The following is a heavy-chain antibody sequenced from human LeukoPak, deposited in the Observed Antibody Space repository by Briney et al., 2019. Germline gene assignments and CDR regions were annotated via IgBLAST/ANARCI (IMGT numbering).Heavy chain of an antibody. Sequence: GSLRLSCAASGFIFSSYWMGWVRQAPGKGLEWIGYIYYSGSTNYNPSLKSRVTISVDTSKNQFSLKLSSVTAADTAVYYCARARALNWNYPSSLDYWGQGTLVTVSS. CDR2: IYYSGST. V-gene: IGHV4-59*01. D-gene: IGHD1-7*01. CDR3: ARARALNWNYPSSLDY. CDR1: GFIFSSYW. J-gene: IGHJ4*02.